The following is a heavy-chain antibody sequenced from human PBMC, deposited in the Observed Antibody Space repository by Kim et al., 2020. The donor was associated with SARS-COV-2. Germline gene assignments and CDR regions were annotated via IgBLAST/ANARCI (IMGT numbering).Heavy chain of an antibody. CDR2: ISAYKGDT. CDR3: ARDCSSTSCYSPNDY. CDR1: GYIFTNYG. J-gene: IGHJ4*02. D-gene: IGHD2-2*02. V-gene: IGHV1-18*01. Sequence: ASVKVSCKASGYIFTNYGLSWVRQAPGQGLEWMGWISAYKGDTSYAQKLQGRVTMTTDTSTSTAYMELRGLRSDDTAVYYCARDCSSTSCYSPNDYWGQGTLVTVSS.